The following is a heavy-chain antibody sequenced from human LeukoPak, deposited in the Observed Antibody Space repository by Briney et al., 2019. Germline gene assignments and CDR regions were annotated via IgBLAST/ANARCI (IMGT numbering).Heavy chain of an antibody. V-gene: IGHV4-59*12. CDR2: IYYSGST. J-gene: IGHJ4*02. Sequence: SETLSLTCTVSGGSISSYYWSWIRQPPGKGLEWIGYIYYSGSTNYNPSLKSRVTISVDTSKNQFSLKLSSVTAADTAVYYCARGRLGGIGNYFDYWGQGTLVTVSS. D-gene: IGHD7-27*01. CDR3: ARGRLGGIGNYFDY. CDR1: GGSISSYY.